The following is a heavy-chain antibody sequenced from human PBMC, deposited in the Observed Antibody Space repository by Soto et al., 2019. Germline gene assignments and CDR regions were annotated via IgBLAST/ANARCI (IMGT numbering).Heavy chain of an antibody. D-gene: IGHD3-10*01. J-gene: IGHJ4*02. CDR3: ARGYGSGSYVFDY. Sequence: GGSLRLSCAASGFTFRSYGIHWVRQAPGKGLEWVAVIWYDGSNKYYADSVKGRFTISRDNSKKTLYLQMNSLRAEDTAVYYCARGYGSGSYVFDYWGQGTMVTVSS. CDR1: GFTFRSYG. V-gene: IGHV3-33*01. CDR2: IWYDGSNK.